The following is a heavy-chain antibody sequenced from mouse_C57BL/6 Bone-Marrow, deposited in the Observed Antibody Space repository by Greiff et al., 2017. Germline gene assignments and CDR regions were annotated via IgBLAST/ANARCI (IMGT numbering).Heavy chain of an antibody. J-gene: IGHJ2*01. CDR1: GYTFTSYW. CDR2: IYPGNSDT. D-gene: IGHD1-1*01. V-gene: IGHV1-5*01. Sequence: VQLQQSGTVLARPGASVKMSCKTSGYTFTSYWMHWVKQRTGQGLEWIGAIYPGNSDTSYNQKFKGKAKLTAVTSASTAYMELSSLTNEDSAGYYCTRSHYYGSSYLYFDYWGQGTTLTVSS. CDR3: TRSHYYGSSYLYFDY.